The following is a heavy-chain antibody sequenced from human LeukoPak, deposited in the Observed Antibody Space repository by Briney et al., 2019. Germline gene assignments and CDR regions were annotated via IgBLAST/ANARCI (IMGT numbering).Heavy chain of an antibody. CDR2: IIPIFGTA. CDR3: VVAATRTYDAFDI. CDR1: GGTFSSYA. V-gene: IGHV1-69*05. Sequence: GASVKVSCKASGGTFSSYAISWVRQAPGQGLEWMGGIIPIFGTANYAQKFQGRVTITTDESTSTAYMELSSLRSEDTAVYYCVVAATRTYDAFDIWGQGTMVTVSS. J-gene: IGHJ3*02. D-gene: IGHD2-15*01.